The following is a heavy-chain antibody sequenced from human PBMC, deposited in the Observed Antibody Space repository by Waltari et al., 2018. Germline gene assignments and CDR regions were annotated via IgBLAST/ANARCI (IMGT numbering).Heavy chain of an antibody. J-gene: IGHJ6*02. V-gene: IGHV3-23*01. CDR3: AKAKSGYDSPDGGTYYYYGMDV. Sequence: LQLQESGPGLVKPSETLSLTCTVSGGSISSSSYYWGWIRQPPGKGLEWVSAISGSGGSTYYADSVKGRFTISRDNSKNTLYLQMNSLRAEDTAVYYCAKAKSGYDSPDGGTYYYYGMDVWGQGTTVTVSS. CDR2: ISGSGGST. CDR1: GGSISSSSYY. D-gene: IGHD5-12*01.